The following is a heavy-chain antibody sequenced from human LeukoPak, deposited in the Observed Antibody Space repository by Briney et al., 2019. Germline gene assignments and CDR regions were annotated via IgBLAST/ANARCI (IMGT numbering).Heavy chain of an antibody. CDR3: AKASELGRGYFDY. CDR2: ISGGGGST. CDR1: GXSFSSYA. D-gene: IGHD1-7*01. J-gene: IGHJ4*02. Sequence: TGGSLRLSCAASGXSFSSYAMSWVRQAPGKGLEWVSVISGGGGSTNNADSVKGRFTISRDNSQNTLYLQMNSLRAEDTAVYYCAKASELGRGYFDYWGQGTLVTVSS. V-gene: IGHV3-23*01.